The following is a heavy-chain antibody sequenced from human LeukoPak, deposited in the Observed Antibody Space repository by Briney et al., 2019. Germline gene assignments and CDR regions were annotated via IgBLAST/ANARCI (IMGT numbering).Heavy chain of an antibody. V-gene: IGHV3-21*01. Sequence: GGSLRLSCAASGFTFSSYSMNWVRQAPGKGPEWVSSISSSSSYIYYADSVKGRFTISRDNAKNSLYLQMNSLRAEDTAVYYCARVDLSTGYFAPRPIDYWGQGTLVTVSS. CDR3: ARVDLSTGYFAPRPIDY. J-gene: IGHJ4*02. D-gene: IGHD3-9*01. CDR2: ISSSSSYI. CDR1: GFTFSSYS.